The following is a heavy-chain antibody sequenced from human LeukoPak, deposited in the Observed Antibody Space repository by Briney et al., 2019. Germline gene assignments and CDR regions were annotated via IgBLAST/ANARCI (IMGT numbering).Heavy chain of an antibody. CDR3: ARPQYHSSGSDY. J-gene: IGHJ4*02. CDR2: MNPNSGNT. Sequence: SVKVSCKASGYTFTSYDINWVRQATGQGLEWTGSMNPNSGNTRYAQKFQGRVTMTRNTSISTAYMELSSLRSEDTAVYYCARPQYHSSGSDYWGQGTLVTVSS. V-gene: IGHV1-8*01. D-gene: IGHD3-22*01. CDR1: GYTFTSYD.